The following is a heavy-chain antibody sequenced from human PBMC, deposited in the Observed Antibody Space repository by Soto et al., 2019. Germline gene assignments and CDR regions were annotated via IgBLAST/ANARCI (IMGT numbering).Heavy chain of an antibody. CDR1: GGSISSSNW. CDR3: ARGYCSGGNCYRFNFDF. D-gene: IGHD2-15*01. CDR2: IYHSGST. Sequence: SETLSLTCAVSGGSISSSNWWSWVRQPPGKGLEWIGEIYHSGSTNYNPSLKSRVTISVDTSKNQFSLKLSSVTAADTAVYYCARGYCSGGNCYRFNFDFWGQGTLDTVSS. V-gene: IGHV4-4*02. J-gene: IGHJ4*02.